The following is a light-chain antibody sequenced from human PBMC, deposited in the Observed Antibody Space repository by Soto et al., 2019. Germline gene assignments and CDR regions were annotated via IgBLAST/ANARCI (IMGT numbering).Light chain of an antibody. V-gene: IGKV3-11*01. CDR1: HSVSSY. CDR3: HQRQSWPRT. Sequence: EIVLTESPSTLTLSPGERASLSCRASHSVSSYLAWYQQKPGQAPRLLIYQTSIRAAGIPARFSASGSGTDFTLTISDVQPEDFALYYCHQRQSWPRTFGQGTKVDI. CDR2: QTS. J-gene: IGKJ1*01.